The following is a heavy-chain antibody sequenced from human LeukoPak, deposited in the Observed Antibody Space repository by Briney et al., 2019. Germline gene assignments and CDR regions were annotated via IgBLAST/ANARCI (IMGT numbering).Heavy chain of an antibody. CDR3: ARVQVVVAATRAFDI. D-gene: IGHD2-15*01. Sequence: SVTVSCKASGGTFSSYAISWVRQAPGQGLEWLGGIIPIFGTANYAQKFQGRVTITADKSTSTAYMELSSLRSEDTAVYYCARVQVVVAATRAFDIWGQGTMVTVSS. CDR2: IIPIFGTA. J-gene: IGHJ3*02. CDR1: GGTFSSYA. V-gene: IGHV1-69*06.